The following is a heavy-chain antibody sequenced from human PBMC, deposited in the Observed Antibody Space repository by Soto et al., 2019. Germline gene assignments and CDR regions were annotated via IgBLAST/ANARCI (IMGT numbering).Heavy chain of an antibody. J-gene: IGHJ4*02. V-gene: IGHV4-31*03. CDR1: GGSISSGGYY. CDR2: IYYSGST. CDR3: ASYGSGSYSLDY. Sequence: SETLSLTCTVSGGSISSGGYYWSWIRQHPGKGLEWIGYIYYSGSTYYNPSLKSRVTISVDTSKSQFSLKLSSVTAADTAVYYCASYGSGSYSLDYWGQGTLVTVSS. D-gene: IGHD3-10*01.